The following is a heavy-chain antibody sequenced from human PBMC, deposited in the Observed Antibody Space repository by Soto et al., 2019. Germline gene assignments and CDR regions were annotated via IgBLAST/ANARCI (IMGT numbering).Heavy chain of an antibody. CDR3: ARELGACLGADCYRVFDS. D-gene: IGHD2-21*02. CDR1: GDSISSGYHY. J-gene: IGHJ5*01. V-gene: IGHV4-30-4*01. CDR2: VEHIEHT. Sequence: QVHLQESGPGVVKPSETLSLTCSVSGDSISSGYHYWSWVRQPPGKALARIGYVEHIEHTYFNPSLRGRVLLSVETSKNHFSLRLSSVTAADTALYYCARELGACLGADCYRVFDSLGQGTLVTVSS.